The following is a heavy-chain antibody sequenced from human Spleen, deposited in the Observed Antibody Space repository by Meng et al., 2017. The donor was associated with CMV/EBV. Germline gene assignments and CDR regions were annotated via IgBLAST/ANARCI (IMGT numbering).Heavy chain of an antibody. CDR3: ARSQYSGSYWGSDFYFDY. V-gene: IGHV3-48*04. Sequence: GESLKISCAASGFTFSSFWMAWVRQAPGKGLEWVSCITSGGSAIYYEDSVKGRFTISRDNAKNSLYLQMNSLRAEDTAVYYCARSQYSGSYWGSDFYFDYWGQGTLVTVSS. CDR2: ITSGGSAI. D-gene: IGHD1-26*01. CDR1: GFTFSSFW. J-gene: IGHJ4*02.